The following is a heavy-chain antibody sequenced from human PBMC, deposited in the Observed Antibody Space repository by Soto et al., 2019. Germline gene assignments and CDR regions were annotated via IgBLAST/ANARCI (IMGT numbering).Heavy chain of an antibody. CDR2: ISGSGGST. D-gene: IGHD6-19*01. Sequence: PGGSLRLSCAASGFTFSTYAMSWVRQAPGKGLEWVSTISGSGGSTYYADSVKGRFTISRDNSKNTLYLQMNSLRAEDMAVYYCVKEQWLPGNDYYGLDVWGQGTTVTVSS. CDR3: VKEQWLPGNDYYGLDV. V-gene: IGHV3-23*01. CDR1: GFTFSTYA. J-gene: IGHJ6*02.